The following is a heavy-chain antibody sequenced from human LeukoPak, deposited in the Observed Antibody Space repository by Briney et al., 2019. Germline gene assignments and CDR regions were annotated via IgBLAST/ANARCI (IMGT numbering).Heavy chain of an antibody. CDR2: ISSSSSTI. J-gene: IGHJ4*02. D-gene: IGHD2-21*02. CDR1: GFTFCSYS. V-gene: IGHV3-48*01. CDR3: AREYAYCGGDCHFDY. Sequence: GGSLSLFCGVSGFTFCSYSMIWVRQAPGKGLEWVSYISSSSSTIYYANSVKGRFNISRDNAKNSLYLQMNSMRAEDTAVYYCAREYAYCGGDCHFDYWGQGALVTVSS.